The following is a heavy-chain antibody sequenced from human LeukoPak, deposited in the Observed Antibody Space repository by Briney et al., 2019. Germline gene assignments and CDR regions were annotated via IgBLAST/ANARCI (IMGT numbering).Heavy chain of an antibody. CDR2: TYYRSKEYN. J-gene: IGHJ5*02. V-gene: IGHV6-1*01. CDR3: ARVSVSLFNWFDP. Sequence: SQTLSLTCAISGDSSSSNSAAWNWLRQSPSRGLEWRGRTYYRSKEYNDYAVSVKSLITINPDTSKNQFSLQLNSVTTEDTAVYYCARVSVSLFNWFDPWGQGTLVTVSS. CDR1: GDSSSSNSAA. D-gene: IGHD1-20*01.